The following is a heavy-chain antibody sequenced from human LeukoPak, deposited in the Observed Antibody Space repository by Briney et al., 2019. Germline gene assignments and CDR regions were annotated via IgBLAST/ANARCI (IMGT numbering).Heavy chain of an antibody. Sequence: ASVKVSCKASGYTFTSYDINWVRQATGQGLEWMGWMNPNSGNTGYAQKFQGRVTMTRNTSISTAYMELSSLRSEDTAVYYCARGPVVPAAILWLGRXXXWFDPWGQGTLVTVS. J-gene: IGHJ5*02. CDR3: ARGPVVPAAILWLGRXXXWFDP. D-gene: IGHD2-2*02. CDR2: MNPNSGNT. CDR1: GYTFTSYD. V-gene: IGHV1-8*01.